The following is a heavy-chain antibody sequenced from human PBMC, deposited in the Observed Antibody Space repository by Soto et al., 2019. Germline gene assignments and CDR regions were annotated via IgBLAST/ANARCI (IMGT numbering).Heavy chain of an antibody. V-gene: IGHV2-5*02. Sequence: QITLKESGPTLVKPTQTLTLTCTFSGFSLSTSGVGVGWIRQPPGKALEWLALIYWDDDKRYSPSLKSRLTITKDTSKTQVVLTMTNMDPVDTATYYCAQESIARRFDPWGQGTLVTVSS. CDR1: GFSLSTSGVG. CDR3: AQESIARRFDP. J-gene: IGHJ5*02. CDR2: IYWDDDK.